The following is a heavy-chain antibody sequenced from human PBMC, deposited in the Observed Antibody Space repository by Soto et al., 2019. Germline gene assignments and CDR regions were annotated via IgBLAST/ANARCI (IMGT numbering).Heavy chain of an antibody. Sequence: GGSLRLSCXASGFXXXLXXXXXXXQAPGKGLEFVXEFTYNGGDTYHIDSVKGRFTISRDSSKNTVYLQMGSLSVEDMAVYYCARSRVATVTDEALDIWGQGTTVTVSS. D-gene: IGHD4-17*01. V-gene: IGHV3-64*02. CDR1: GFXXXLXX. J-gene: IGHJ3*02. CDR3: ARSRVATVTDEALDI. CDR2: FTYNGGDT.